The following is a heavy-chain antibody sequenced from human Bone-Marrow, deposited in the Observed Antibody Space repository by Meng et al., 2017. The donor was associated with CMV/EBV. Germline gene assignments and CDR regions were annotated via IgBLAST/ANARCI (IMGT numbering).Heavy chain of an antibody. CDR1: GYTFTSYD. J-gene: IGHJ4*02. V-gene: IGHV1-8*01. Sequence: ASVKVSCKASGYTFTSYDINWVRQATGQGLEWMGWMNPNSGNTGYAQKFQGRVTMTRNTSISTAYMELNSLRAEDTAVYYCARADGSEYSSSSGLGGIDYWGQGNLVNVPS. CDR2: MNPNSGNT. D-gene: IGHD6-6*01. CDR3: ARADGSEYSSSSGLGGIDY.